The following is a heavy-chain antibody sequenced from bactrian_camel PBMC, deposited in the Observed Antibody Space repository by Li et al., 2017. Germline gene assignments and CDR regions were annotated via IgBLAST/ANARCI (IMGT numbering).Heavy chain of an antibody. CDR3: AARGPYCYTKLSVRDFTY. CDR1: GYTFNT. Sequence: HVQLVESGGDSVEAGGSLRLSCAASGYTFNTCSWFRQAPGQEREGVAWIYTTGSGSTWYNDSLKGRFTTSQDNAKNTVYLQMNSLKPEDTAMYYCAARGPYCYTKLSVRDFTYWGQGTQVTVS. CDR2: IYTTGSGST. J-gene: IGHJ6*01. V-gene: IGHV3S63*01. D-gene: IGHD2*01.